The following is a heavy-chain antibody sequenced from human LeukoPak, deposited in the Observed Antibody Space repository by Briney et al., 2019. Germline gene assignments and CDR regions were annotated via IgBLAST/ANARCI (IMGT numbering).Heavy chain of an antibody. Sequence: SETLSLTCTVSGGSISSNNYYWSWIRQPPGKGLEWIGYIYYGGRTNYNPSLKSRATMSIDTAKNHFSLNLTSVTAADTAVYYCARSISGTRSKFDCWGQGTLVTVSS. CDR2: IYYGGRT. CDR3: ARSISGTRSKFDC. V-gene: IGHV4-61*03. CDR1: GGSISSNNYY. J-gene: IGHJ5*01. D-gene: IGHD1/OR15-1a*01.